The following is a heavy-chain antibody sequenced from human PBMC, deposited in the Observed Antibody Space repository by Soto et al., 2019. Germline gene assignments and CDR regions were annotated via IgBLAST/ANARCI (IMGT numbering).Heavy chain of an antibody. CDR1: GFSLSTSGIG. J-gene: IGHJ4*02. D-gene: IGHD3-10*01. CDR3: AHGLSRTPASGSGSWGPYYFDY. V-gene: IGHV2-5*02. Sequence: SGPTLVKPTQTLTLTCTFSGFSLSTSGIGVGWIRQPPGKALEWLALIYWDDDKRYSPSLKTRLTITKDTSKNQVVLTLTNMDPVDTATYSCAHGLSRTPASGSGSWGPYYFDYWGQGTLVTVSS. CDR2: IYWDDDK.